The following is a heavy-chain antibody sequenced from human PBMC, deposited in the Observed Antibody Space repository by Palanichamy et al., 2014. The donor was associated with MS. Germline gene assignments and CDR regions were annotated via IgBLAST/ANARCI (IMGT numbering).Heavy chain of an antibody. Sequence: QLVESGGGLGTAGGVLRLSCAASGFIFSDYPMTWVRQAPGKGLEWVSTITGDSGGTYYADSVKGRFTISRDNSKNTLSLQMHSLRGEDTAVYFCTKDCSGTYYTSDYWGQGTLVTVSS. CDR1: GFIFSDYP. V-gene: IGHV3-23*04. CDR3: TKDCSGTYYTSDY. J-gene: IGHJ4*02. D-gene: IGHD1-26*01. CDR2: ITGDSGGT.